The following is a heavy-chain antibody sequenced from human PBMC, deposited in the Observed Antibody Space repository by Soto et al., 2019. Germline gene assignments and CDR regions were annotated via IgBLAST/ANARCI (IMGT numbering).Heavy chain of an antibody. CDR2: IKPDGSQT. Sequence: EVQLVESGGGLVQPGGSLRLSCAASGLIFSNYWMNWVRQAPGKGLDWVANIKPDGSQTSYVDSVKGRFTIYRDNANNLLFLQMNSLRVEDTAVYYCAGWGAANHWGQGILVTVSS. V-gene: IGHV3-7*01. J-gene: IGHJ5*02. D-gene: IGHD6-19*01. CDR3: AGWGAANH. CDR1: GLIFSNYW.